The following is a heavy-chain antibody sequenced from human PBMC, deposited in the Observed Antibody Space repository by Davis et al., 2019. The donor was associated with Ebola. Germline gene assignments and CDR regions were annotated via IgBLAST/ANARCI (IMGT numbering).Heavy chain of an antibody. CDR2: ISGRSTSI. Sequence: GESLKISCAASGFTFSSYAMSWVRQAPGKGLEWVSYISGRSTSIQYADSMKGRFTISRDNAKNSVYLQMNSLRDEDTAVYYCARDINWSFDYWGQGALVTVSS. CDR1: GFTFSSYA. V-gene: IGHV3-48*02. J-gene: IGHJ4*02. D-gene: IGHD3-10*01. CDR3: ARDINWSFDY.